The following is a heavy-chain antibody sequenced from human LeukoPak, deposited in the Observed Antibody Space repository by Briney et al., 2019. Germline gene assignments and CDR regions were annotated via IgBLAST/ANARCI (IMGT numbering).Heavy chain of an antibody. J-gene: IGHJ4*02. Sequence: LPGGSLRLSCAASGFTVSSNYMSWVRQAPGKGLEWVSVIYSGGSTYYADSVKGRFTISRDNSKNTLYLQMNSLRAENTAVYYCARVDRTYYYDSSGYFDYWGQGTLVTVSS. CDR3: ARVDRTYYYDSSGYFDY. D-gene: IGHD3-22*01. CDR2: IYSGGST. V-gene: IGHV3-53*01. CDR1: GFTVSSNY.